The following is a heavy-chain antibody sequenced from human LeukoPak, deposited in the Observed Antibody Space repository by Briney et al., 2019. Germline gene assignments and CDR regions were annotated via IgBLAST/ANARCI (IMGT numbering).Heavy chain of an antibody. CDR1: GFTVSSNY. Sequence: GGSLRLSCAASGFTVSSNYMSWVRQAPGKGLEWVSVIYSGGSTYYADSVKGRFTISRDNSKNTLHLQMNSLRAEDTAVYYCTAGSYYSPDYWGQGTLVTVSS. J-gene: IGHJ4*02. D-gene: IGHD1-26*01. CDR2: IYSGGST. CDR3: TAGSYYSPDY. V-gene: IGHV3-53*01.